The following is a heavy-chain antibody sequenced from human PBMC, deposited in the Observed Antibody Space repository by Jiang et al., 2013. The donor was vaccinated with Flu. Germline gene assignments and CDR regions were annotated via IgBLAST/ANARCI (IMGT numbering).Heavy chain of an antibody. CDR3: AKFRDGYYHYYGMDV. J-gene: IGHJ6*02. V-gene: IGHV4-59*01. D-gene: IGHD3-10*01. Sequence: PGLLKPSETLSLTCTVSGGSISTYYWGWFRQPPGKALEWIGYTYYSGSSNSNPSLKSRVTISVETSKNQFSLRLSSVTAADTAVYHCAKFRDGYYHYYGMDVWGPGTTVTVSS. CDR1: GGSISTYY. CDR2: TYYSGSS.